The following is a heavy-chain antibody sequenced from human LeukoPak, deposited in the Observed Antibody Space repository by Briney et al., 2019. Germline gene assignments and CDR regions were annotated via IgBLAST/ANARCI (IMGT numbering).Heavy chain of an antibody. CDR3: ARESEHSVSQVDFDL. CDR1: GFILRSYE. V-gene: IGHV3-48*03. J-gene: IGHJ3*01. CDR2: ISSSGSTI. D-gene: IGHD2-15*01. Sequence: GGSLRLSCAASGFILRSYEIKGVPEAPGEGREGRSYISSSGSTIYYADSVKGRFTISRDNAKNSLYLQMNSLRGEDTAVYYCARESEHSVSQVDFDLWGQGTMVTVSS.